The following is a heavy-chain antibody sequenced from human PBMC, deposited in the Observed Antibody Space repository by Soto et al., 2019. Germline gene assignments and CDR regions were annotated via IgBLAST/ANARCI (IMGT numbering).Heavy chain of an antibody. CDR2: ISDSGNII. D-gene: IGHD6-19*01. CDR1: GFTFSDNY. J-gene: IGHJ5*02. Sequence: QVQLVESGGGLVKPGGSLRLSCAASGFTFSDNYMTWLRQAPGRGLEWVAYISDSGNIIYYADSVQGRVTVSRDNAKNSLYLQMNTLSAEDTAVYYCARRTRGAGWFDPWGQGTLVTVSS. CDR3: ARRTRGAGWFDP. V-gene: IGHV3-11*01.